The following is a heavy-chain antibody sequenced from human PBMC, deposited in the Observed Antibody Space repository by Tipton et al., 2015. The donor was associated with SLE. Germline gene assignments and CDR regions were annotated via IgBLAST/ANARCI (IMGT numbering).Heavy chain of an antibody. V-gene: IGHV4-34*01. CDR1: GGTFSSYA. Sequence: QSGAEVKKPGSSVKVSCKASGGTFSSYAISWVRQAPGQGLEWIGEINHSGSISYNPSLKSRVTISVDTSKNQFSLKLSSVTAADTAVYYCARDLSSGWTDAFDIWGQGTMVTVSS. CDR2: INHSGSI. J-gene: IGHJ3*02. D-gene: IGHD6-19*01. CDR3: ARDLSSGWTDAFDI.